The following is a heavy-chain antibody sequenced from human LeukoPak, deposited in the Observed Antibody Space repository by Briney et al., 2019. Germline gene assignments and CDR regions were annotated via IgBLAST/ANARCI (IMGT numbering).Heavy chain of an antibody. V-gene: IGHV4-34*01. Sequence: SETLSLTCAVYGGSFSGYYWSWIRQPPGKGLGWIGEINHSGSTNYNPSLKSRVTISVDTSKNQFSLKLSSVTAADTAVYYCARGQAPKPYWYFDLWGRGTLVTVSS. CDR3: ARGQAPKPYWYFDL. CDR2: INHSGST. CDR1: GGSFSGYY. J-gene: IGHJ2*01.